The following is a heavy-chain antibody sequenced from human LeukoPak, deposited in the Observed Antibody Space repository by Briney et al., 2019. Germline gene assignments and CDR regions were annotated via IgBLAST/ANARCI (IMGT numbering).Heavy chain of an antibody. V-gene: IGHV4-39*07. CDR2: IYYSGST. D-gene: IGHD3-10*01. CDR3: ATYYYGSGTIDY. CDR1: GGSIGSSSYY. J-gene: IGHJ4*02. Sequence: SETLSLTCTVSGGSIGSSSYYWGWIRQPPGKGLNWIGSIYYSGSTYYNPSLKSLVTISVDTSKNQFSLKLSSVTAADTDVYYCATYYYGSGTIDYWGQGTLVTVSS.